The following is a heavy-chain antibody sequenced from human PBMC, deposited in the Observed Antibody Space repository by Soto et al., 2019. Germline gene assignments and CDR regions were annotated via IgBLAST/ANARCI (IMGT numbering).Heavy chain of an antibody. Sequence: GGSLRLSCAASGFTFSSYGMNWVRQAPGKGLEWVSSISSRSSYIYYADSVKGRFTISRDNAKNSLYLQMNSLRAEDTAVYYCARDLVFGCSSTNCYKVDYWGQGTLVTVSS. V-gene: IGHV3-21*01. D-gene: IGHD2-2*02. CDR3: ARDLVFGCSSTNCYKVDY. J-gene: IGHJ4*02. CDR2: ISSRSSYI. CDR1: GFTFSSYG.